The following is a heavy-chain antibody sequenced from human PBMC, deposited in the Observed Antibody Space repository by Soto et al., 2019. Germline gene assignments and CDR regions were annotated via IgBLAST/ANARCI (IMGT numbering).Heavy chain of an antibody. Sequence: SETLSLTCTVSGGSMSSYYWTWIRQPAGKGLEWIGRVYSSGGTHYNPSLKSRVTISLDTSKNQFSLRLLSVTDADTDVYYCARGQRFSDWFDPWGQGTLVTVSS. V-gene: IGHV4-4*07. D-gene: IGHD3-3*01. CDR2: VYSSGGT. CDR1: GGSMSSYY. CDR3: ARGQRFSDWFDP. J-gene: IGHJ5*02.